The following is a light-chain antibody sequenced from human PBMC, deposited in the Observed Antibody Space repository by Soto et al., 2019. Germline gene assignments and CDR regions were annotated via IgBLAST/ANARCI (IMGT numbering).Light chain of an antibody. Sequence: QSALTQPPSASGSPGQSVTISCTGSSSNVGNYNYVSWYQQHPGKAPKLLIFEVNNRPSGVPHRFSGSKSGNTASLTVSGLQSEDEADYYCSSYSVTKDLVFGGGTKLTVL. V-gene: IGLV2-8*01. CDR2: EVN. J-gene: IGLJ3*02. CDR1: SSNVGNYNY. CDR3: SSYSVTKDLV.